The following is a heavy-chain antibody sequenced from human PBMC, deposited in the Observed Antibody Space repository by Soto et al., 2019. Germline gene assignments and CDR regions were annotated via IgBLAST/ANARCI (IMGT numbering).Heavy chain of an antibody. CDR1: GFTFSSYG. J-gene: IGHJ6*02. CDR3: AKNIAAALNMDV. V-gene: IGHV3-30*18. D-gene: IGHD6-13*01. CDR2: ISYDGSNK. Sequence: PGGSLRLSCAASGFTFSSYGMHWVRQAPGKGLEWVAVISYDGSNKYYADSVKGRFTISRDNSKNTLYLQMNSLRAEDTAVYYCAKNIAAALNMDVWGQGTTVTVSS.